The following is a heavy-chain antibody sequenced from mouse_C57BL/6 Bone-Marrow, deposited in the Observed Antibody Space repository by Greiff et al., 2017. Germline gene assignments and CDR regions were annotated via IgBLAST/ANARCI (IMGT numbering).Heavy chain of an antibody. J-gene: IGHJ2*01. CDR3: AMITTNY. CDR2: VYPRSGNT. V-gene: IGHV1-81*01. Sequence: VQLQQSGAELARPGASVKLSCKASGYTFTSYGISWVKQRTGQGLEGIGEVYPRSGNTYYNETFKGKATLTADKSSSKAYMELRSLTSEDSAVYFCAMITTNYWGQGTTLTVSS. CDR1: GYTFTSYG. D-gene: IGHD1-1*01.